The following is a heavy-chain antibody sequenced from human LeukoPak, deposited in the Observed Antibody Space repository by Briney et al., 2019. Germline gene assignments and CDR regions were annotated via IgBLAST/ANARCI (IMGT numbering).Heavy chain of an antibody. J-gene: IGHJ4*02. CDR2: IYNGGTT. Sequence: GGSLRLSCAASGVTSDYMSWVRQAPGKGLEWVSVIYNGGTTYYADSLKGRFTISRDNSRSTLFLYLQMNSLRTDDTAVYYCAGRGEVARSFEYWGQGNLVTVSS. D-gene: IGHD3-16*01. V-gene: IGHV3-66*02. CDR1: GVTSDY. CDR3: AGRGEVARSFEY.